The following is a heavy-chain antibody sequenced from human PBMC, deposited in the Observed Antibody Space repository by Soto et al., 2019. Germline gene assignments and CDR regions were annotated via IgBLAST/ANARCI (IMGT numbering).Heavy chain of an antibody. J-gene: IGHJ6*02. CDR3: AKRQWLVLGMDV. CDR2: ISGSGGST. V-gene: IGHV3-23*01. CDR1: GFTFSSYA. Sequence: EVQLLESGGGLVQPGGSLRLSCAASGFTFSSYAMSWVRQAPGKGLEWVSAISGSGGSTYYADSVKGRFTISRGNSKNTLYLQMNSLRAEDTAVYYCAKRQWLVLGMDVWGQGTTVTVSS. D-gene: IGHD6-19*01.